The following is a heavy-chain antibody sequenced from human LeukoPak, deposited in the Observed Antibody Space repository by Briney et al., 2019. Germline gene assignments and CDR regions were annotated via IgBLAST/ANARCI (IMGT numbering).Heavy chain of an antibody. CDR2: MNPNSGNT. Sequence: GASVKVSCKASGYTFTSYGINWVRQATGQGLEWMGWMNPNSGNTGYAQKFQGRVTMTRNTSISTAYMELSSLRSEDTAVYYCARNLRWPTYMDVWGKGTTVTISS. CDR3: ARNLRWPTYMDV. D-gene: IGHD2-15*01. CDR1: GYTFTSYG. J-gene: IGHJ6*03. V-gene: IGHV1-8*02.